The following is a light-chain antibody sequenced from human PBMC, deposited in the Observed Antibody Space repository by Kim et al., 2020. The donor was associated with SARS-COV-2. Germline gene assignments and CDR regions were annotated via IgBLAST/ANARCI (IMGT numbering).Light chain of an antibody. CDR2: AAS. Sequence: AIQLTQSPSSLSASVGDRVTITCRASQGISSGLAWYQQKPGEAPNLLISAASALESGVPSRFSGSGSGTDFILTINSLQPEDFATYYCLQFNGSPHIVTIGPGTKVDIQ. V-gene: IGKV1-13*02. CDR3: LQFNGSPHIVT. J-gene: IGKJ3*01. CDR1: QGISSG.